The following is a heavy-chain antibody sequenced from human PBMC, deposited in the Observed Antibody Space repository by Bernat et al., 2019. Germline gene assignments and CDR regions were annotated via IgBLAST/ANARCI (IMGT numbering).Heavy chain of an antibody. V-gene: IGHV3-23*01. CDR1: GFTFSSYA. CDR2: ISGSGGST. CDR3: AKAPPPHIMITFGGVIVPNDAFDI. D-gene: IGHD3-16*02. Sequence: EVQLLESGGGLVQPGGSLRLSCAASGFTFSSYAMSWVRQAPGKGLEWVSAISGSGGSTYYADSVKGRFTISRDNSKNTLYLQMNSLRAEDTAVYYCAKAPPPHIMITFGGVIVPNDAFDIWGQGTMVTVSS. J-gene: IGHJ3*02.